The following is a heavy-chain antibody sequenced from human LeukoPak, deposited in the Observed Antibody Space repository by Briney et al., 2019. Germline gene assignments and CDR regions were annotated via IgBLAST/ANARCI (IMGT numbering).Heavy chain of an antibody. CDR2: IYYSGST. CDR3: ASQPLAGNDY. CDR1: GGSISSGGYY. Sequence: SETLSLTCTVSGGSISSGGYYWSWIRQHPGKGLEWIGYIYYSGSTYYNPSLKSRVTISVDTSKNQFSLKLSSVTAADTAVYCCASQPLAGNDYWGQGTLVTVSS. J-gene: IGHJ4*02. V-gene: IGHV4-31*03.